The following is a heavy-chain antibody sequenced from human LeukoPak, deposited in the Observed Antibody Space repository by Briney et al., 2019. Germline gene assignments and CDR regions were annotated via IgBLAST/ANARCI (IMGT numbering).Heavy chain of an antibody. CDR1: GGSVSSGGYY. CDR2: IYYSGST. CDR3: AREPPYLNWFDP. Sequence: SETLSLTCTVSGGSVSSGGYYWSWIRQHPGKGLEWIGYIYYSGSTYYNPSLKSRVTISVDTSKNQFSLKLSSVTAADTAVYYCAREPPYLNWFDPWGQGTLVTVSS. V-gene: IGHV4-31*03. J-gene: IGHJ5*02.